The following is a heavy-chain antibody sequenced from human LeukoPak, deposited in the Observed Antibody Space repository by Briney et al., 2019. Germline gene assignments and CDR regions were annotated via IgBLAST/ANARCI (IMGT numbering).Heavy chain of an antibody. J-gene: IGHJ3*02. CDR3: FESGSYAFDI. D-gene: IGHD1-26*01. V-gene: IGHV3-23*01. Sequence: GGSLRLSCAASGFTFSSYAMSWVRQAPGKGLEWVSAISGSGGSTYYADSVRGRFTISRDNSKNTLYLQMNGLRAEDTAVYYCFESGSYAFDIWGQGTMVTVSS. CDR1: GFTFSSYA. CDR2: ISGSGGST.